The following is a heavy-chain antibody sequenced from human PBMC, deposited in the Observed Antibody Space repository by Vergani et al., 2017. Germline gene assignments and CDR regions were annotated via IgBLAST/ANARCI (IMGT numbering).Heavy chain of an antibody. D-gene: IGHD2/OR15-2a*01. CDR2: VFYGGRT. J-gene: IGHJ4*02. CDR3: AREGETGGHSTTAFDY. Sequence: QMQLQESGPGLVKPSETLSLSCTVSGDSISTSSYAWGWIRQPPGKTLEWIGTVFYGGRTSYNPSLKSRVTLSLDTSKKQISLHLTSVTAADTAVYYCAREGETGGHSTTAFDYWGQGTLVTVSS. CDR1: GDSISTSSYA. V-gene: IGHV4-39*01.